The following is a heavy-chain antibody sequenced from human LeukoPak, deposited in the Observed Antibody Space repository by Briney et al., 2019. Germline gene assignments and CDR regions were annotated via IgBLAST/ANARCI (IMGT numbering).Heavy chain of an antibody. Sequence: GGSLRLSCAASGFTFSSYAMHWVRQAPGKGLEWGAVISYDGSNKYYADSVKGRFTISRDNSKNTLYLQMNSLRAEDTAVYYCARSHLREWLLSGYFDYWGQGTLVTVSS. CDR3: ARSHLREWLLSGYFDY. D-gene: IGHD3-3*01. CDR1: GFTFSSYA. CDR2: ISYDGSNK. J-gene: IGHJ4*02. V-gene: IGHV3-30*01.